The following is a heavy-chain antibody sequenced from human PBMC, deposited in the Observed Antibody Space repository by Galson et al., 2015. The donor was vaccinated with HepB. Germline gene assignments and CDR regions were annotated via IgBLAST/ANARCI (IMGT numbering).Heavy chain of an antibody. D-gene: IGHD4-23*01. CDR1: GFTFRSYW. CDR2: INSDGGSI. J-gene: IGHJ3*02. CDR3: TRGGAVDGPRPGALDI. Sequence: SLRLSCAASGFTFRSYWMHWVRQVPGKGLVWVSRINSDGGSITYVDSLEGRFTISRDNAKNMLYLQMNSLRVDDTAVFYCTRGGAVDGPRPGALDIWGQGTLVTVSS. V-gene: IGHV3-74*03.